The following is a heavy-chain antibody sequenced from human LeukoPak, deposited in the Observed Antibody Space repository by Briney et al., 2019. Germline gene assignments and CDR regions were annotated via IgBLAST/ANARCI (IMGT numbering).Heavy chain of an antibody. D-gene: IGHD4-17*01. V-gene: IGHV1-46*01. CDR3: ARAATVTLYYYYGMDV. J-gene: IGHJ6*02. CDR2: INPSGGST. CDR1: GYTFTSYY. Sequence: ASVKVSCKASGYTFTSYYMHWVRQAPGQGLEWMGIINPSGGSTSYAQKFQGRVTMTRDTSTSTVYMELSSLRSEDTAVYCCARAATVTLYYYYGMDVWGQGTTVTVSS.